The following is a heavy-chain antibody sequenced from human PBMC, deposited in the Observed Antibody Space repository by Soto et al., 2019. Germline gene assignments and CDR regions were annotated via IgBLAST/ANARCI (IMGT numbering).Heavy chain of an antibody. CDR2: IFYSGST. Sequence: PSETLSLTCTVSGDSITSGDYYWSWVRQPPGKGLGWIGYIFYSGSTYYKASLKSRVTISLDMSRNQFSLKLTSVTAADTAVYYCARAEVAVAGSGWFDAWGHGTLVTVSS. V-gene: IGHV4-30-4*01. CDR1: GDSITSGDYY. CDR3: ARAEVAVAGSGWFDA. J-gene: IGHJ5*01. D-gene: IGHD6-19*01.